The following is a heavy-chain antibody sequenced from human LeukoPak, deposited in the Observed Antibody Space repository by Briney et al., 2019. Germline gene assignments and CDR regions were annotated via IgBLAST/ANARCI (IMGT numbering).Heavy chain of an antibody. D-gene: IGHD3-9*01. CDR1: GYTFTGYY. V-gene: IGHV1-2*06. CDR2: INPNSGGT. CDR3: AREKVDYDILTFDYCYYYGMDV. Sequence: GASVKVSCTASGYTFTGYYMHWVRQAPGQGLEWMGRINPNSGGTNYAQKFQGRVTMTRDTSISTAYMELSRLRSDDTAVYYCAREKVDYDILTFDYCYYYGMDVWGQGTTVTVSS. J-gene: IGHJ6*02.